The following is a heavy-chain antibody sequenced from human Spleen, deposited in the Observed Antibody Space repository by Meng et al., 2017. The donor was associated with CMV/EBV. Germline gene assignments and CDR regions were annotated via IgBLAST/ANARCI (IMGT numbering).Heavy chain of an antibody. J-gene: IGHJ4*02. CDR3: ARQREYSSSSAPLDY. D-gene: IGHD6-6*01. V-gene: IGHV5-51*01. Sequence: GGSLKISCKGSGYSFTRYWIGWVRQMPGKGLEWMAFIYPGDSDTRYSPSFQGQVTISADKSISTAYLQWSSLKASDTAMYYCARQREYSSSSAPLDYWGQGTLVTVSS. CDR2: IYPGDSDT. CDR1: GYSFTRYW.